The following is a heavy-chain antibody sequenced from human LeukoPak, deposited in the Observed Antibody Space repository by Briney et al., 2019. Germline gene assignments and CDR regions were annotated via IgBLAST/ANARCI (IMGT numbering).Heavy chain of an antibody. J-gene: IGHJ3*01. V-gene: IGHV4-30-2*01. CDR3: ARDHIAIGSAAKKDALDF. CDR1: GGSISDADHY. D-gene: IGHD2-2*01. Sequence: FQTLSLTFTFSGGSISDADHYLTWIRPPPGGGLEWISYISHTGGTYYNSSLLSRVTISVDRSKNQFFLTLGSVTAADTAVYFCARDHIAIGSAAKKDALDFWGQGTAVTVSS. CDR2: ISHTGGT.